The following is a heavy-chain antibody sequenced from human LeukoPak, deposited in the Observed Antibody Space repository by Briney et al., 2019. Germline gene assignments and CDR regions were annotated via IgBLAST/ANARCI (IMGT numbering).Heavy chain of an antibody. CDR3: ARDFGSYYFWGSDY. CDR1: GFTFSSYS. J-gene: IGHJ4*02. CDR2: ISSSSSYI. D-gene: IGHD3-10*01. V-gene: IGHV3-21*01. Sequence: KAGGSLRLSCAASGFTFSSYSMNWVRQAPGKGLEWVSSISSSSSYIYYADSVKGRFTISRDNAKNSLYLQMNSLRAEDTAVYYCARDFGSYYFWGSDYWGQGTLVTVSS.